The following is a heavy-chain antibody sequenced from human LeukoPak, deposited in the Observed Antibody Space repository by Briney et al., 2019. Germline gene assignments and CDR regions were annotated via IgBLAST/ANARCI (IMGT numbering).Heavy chain of an antibody. Sequence: PSETLSLTCTVSGGSISSGGYYWSWIRQPPGKGLEWIGYIYHSGSTYYNPSLKSRVTISVDRSKNQFSLKLSSVTAADTAVYYCARAGIATKKYYYYYMDVWGKGTTVTVSS. CDR3: ARAGIATKKYYYYYMDV. V-gene: IGHV4-30-2*01. J-gene: IGHJ6*03. CDR1: GGSISSGGYY. CDR2: IYHSGST. D-gene: IGHD6-13*01.